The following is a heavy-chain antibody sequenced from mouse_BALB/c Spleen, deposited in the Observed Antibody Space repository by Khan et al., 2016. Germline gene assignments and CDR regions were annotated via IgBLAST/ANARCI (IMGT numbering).Heavy chain of an antibody. D-gene: IGHD2-3*01. J-gene: IGHJ4*01. CDR1: GYTFIRYT. Sequence: QIQLVQSADELARPGASVKMSCKASGYTFIRYTMHWVKPRPGQGLEWIGYINPNSGYTEYNQKFKDKTTLTADKSSSTVYMQLSSLTSEDSAVYYCARSRDGYYRAMDYWGQGTSVTVSS. V-gene: IGHV1-4*02. CDR3: ARSRDGYYRAMDY. CDR2: INPNSGYT.